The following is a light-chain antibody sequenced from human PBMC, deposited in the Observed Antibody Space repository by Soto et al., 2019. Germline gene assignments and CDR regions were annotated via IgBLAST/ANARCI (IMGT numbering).Light chain of an antibody. Sequence: ALQMTQSPSSLSAAVGDRVTITCRASQDIRNELGWYQQKPGKAPNLLIYAASSLHTGVPSRFSGSGSGSYCTLTISGLQPDDFATYYCLQDYNYPRTFGRGTKVEVK. V-gene: IGKV1-6*02. J-gene: IGKJ1*01. CDR1: QDIRNE. CDR2: AAS. CDR3: LQDYNYPRT.